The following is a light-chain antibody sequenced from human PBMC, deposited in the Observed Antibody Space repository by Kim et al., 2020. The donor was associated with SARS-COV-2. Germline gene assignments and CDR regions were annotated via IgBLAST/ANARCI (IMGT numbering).Light chain of an antibody. J-gene: IGKJ2*01. CDR1: QSVASKC. CDR3: QQYGGSYT. CDR2: GES. Sequence: SSSRGDSPPLTCGDVQSVASKCLACNQQKPGQAPTLLICGESGRATGIPDRFSGSGSGTDFNLTISRLEPEDFAVYYCQQYGGSYTFGQGTKREI. V-gene: IGKV3-20*01.